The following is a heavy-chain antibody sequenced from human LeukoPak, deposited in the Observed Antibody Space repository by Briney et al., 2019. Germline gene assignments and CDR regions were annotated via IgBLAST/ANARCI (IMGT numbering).Heavy chain of an antibody. Sequence: SETLSLTCAVSGGSIINHYWSWVRQPAGKGPEWIGRIYSSGSANYNPSLKSRVSMSIDTSNNHFSLNLTSVTAADTALYFCARDVRYASGWSAPESWGQGTLVTVSS. J-gene: IGHJ5*02. CDR1: GGSIINHY. V-gene: IGHV4-4*07. CDR3: ARDVRYASGWSAPES. CDR2: IYSSGSA. D-gene: IGHD6-19*01.